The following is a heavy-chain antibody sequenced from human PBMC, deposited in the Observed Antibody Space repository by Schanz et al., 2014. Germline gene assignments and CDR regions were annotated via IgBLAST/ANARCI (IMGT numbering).Heavy chain of an antibody. J-gene: IGHJ4*02. CDR2: ISGSGGST. Sequence: VQLVESGGGVVQPGRSLRLSCAASGFMFSSYAMSWVRQAPGKGLEWVSAISGSGGSTYYADSVKGRFTISRDNSKNTLYLQMNSLRAGDAAVYYCARGLIAAAGGAFDYWGQGTLVAVSS. CDR3: ARGLIAAAGGAFDY. CDR1: GFMFSSYA. D-gene: IGHD6-13*01. V-gene: IGHV3-23*04.